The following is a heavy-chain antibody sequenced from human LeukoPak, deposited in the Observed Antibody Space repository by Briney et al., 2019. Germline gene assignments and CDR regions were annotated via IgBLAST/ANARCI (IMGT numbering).Heavy chain of an antibody. CDR3: ARPGVGSSSWCYFDY. Sequence: GASVKVSCKASGGTFSSYAISWVRQAPGQGLEWMGGIIPIFGTANYAQKFQGRVTITADESTSTAYMELSSLRSEDTAVYYCARPGVGSSSWCYFDYWGQGTLVTVSS. D-gene: IGHD6-13*01. J-gene: IGHJ4*02. V-gene: IGHV1-69*13. CDR2: IIPIFGTA. CDR1: GGTFSSYA.